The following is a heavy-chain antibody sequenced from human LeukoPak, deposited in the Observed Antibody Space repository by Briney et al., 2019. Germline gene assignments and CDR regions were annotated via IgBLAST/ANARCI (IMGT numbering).Heavy chain of an antibody. J-gene: IGHJ5*02. V-gene: IGHV1-2*02. CDR3: ARDRRYTVRFDP. CDR1: GYTFTGYY. D-gene: IGHD5-24*01. CDR2: INPNSGGT. Sequence: ASVKVSCKASGYTFTGYYMHWVRQAPGQGLAWMGWINPNSGGTNYAQKFQGRVTMTRDTSISTAYMELSGLRSDDTAVYYCARDRRYTVRFDPWGQGTLVTVSS.